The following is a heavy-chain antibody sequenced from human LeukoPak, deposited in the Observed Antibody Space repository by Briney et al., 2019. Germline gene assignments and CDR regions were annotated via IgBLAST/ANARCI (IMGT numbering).Heavy chain of an antibody. CDR1: GFTFSSYA. V-gene: IGHV3-30-3*01. CDR3: ARDGEKETDYFDY. CDR2: ISYDGSNK. D-gene: IGHD3-10*01. Sequence: GGSLRLSCAASGFTFSSYAMHWVRQAPGKGLEWVAVISYDGSNKYYADSVKGRFTISRDNSKNTLYLQMNSLRAEDMAVYYCARDGEKETDYFDYWGQGTLVTVSS. J-gene: IGHJ4*02.